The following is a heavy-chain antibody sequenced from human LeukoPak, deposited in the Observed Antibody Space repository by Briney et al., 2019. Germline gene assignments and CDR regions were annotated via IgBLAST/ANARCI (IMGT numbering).Heavy chain of an antibody. Sequence: SETLSLTCAVYGGSFSGYYWSWIRQPPGKGLEWIGEINHSGSTNYNPSLKSRVTISVDTSKNQFSLILSSVTAVDTAVYYCARKPNSLYYFDYWGQGTLVTVSS. CDR1: GGSFSGYY. CDR2: INHSGST. J-gene: IGHJ4*02. D-gene: IGHD4-23*01. V-gene: IGHV4-34*01. CDR3: ARKPNSLYYFDY.